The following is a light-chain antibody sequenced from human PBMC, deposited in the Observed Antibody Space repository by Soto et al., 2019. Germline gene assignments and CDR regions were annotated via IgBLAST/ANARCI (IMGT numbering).Light chain of an antibody. V-gene: IGKV3-15*01. Sequence: EIVMTQSPATLSVSPGERATLSCRAGQRIDTSLAWYQQRPGQAPRLLLYNAATRATGIPARFSGRGFGTEFTLTISSLQSEDFALYYCQQYYKWPPFTFGPGTKVDIK. CDR3: QQYYKWPPFT. CDR2: NAA. CDR1: QRIDTS. J-gene: IGKJ3*01.